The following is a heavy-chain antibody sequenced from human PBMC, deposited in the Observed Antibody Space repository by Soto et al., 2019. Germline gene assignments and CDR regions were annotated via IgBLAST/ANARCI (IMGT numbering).Heavy chain of an antibody. CDR2: IWYDGSNK. Sequence: QVQLVESGGGVVQPGRSLRLSCAASGFTFSSYGMHWVRQAPGKGLEWVAVIWYDGSNKYYADSVKGRFTISRDNSKNTLYRKMNSLRAEDTAVYYCAREMVRGVIMVHPPGGMDGWGQGTTVTVSS. CDR1: GFTFSSYG. J-gene: IGHJ6*02. CDR3: AREMVRGVIMVHPPGGMDG. D-gene: IGHD3-10*01. V-gene: IGHV3-33*01.